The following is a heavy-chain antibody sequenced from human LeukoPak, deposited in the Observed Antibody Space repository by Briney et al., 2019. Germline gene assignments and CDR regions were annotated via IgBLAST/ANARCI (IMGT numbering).Heavy chain of an antibody. CDR2: INPNSGGT. V-gene: IGHV1-2*02. CDR3: ASQGDIVVVVAATSDAFDI. Sequence: ASVKVSCKASGYTFTGYYMHWVRQAPGQGLEWMGWINPNSGGTNYAQKFQGRVTMTRDTSISTAYMELSRLRSDDTAVYYCASQGDIVVVVAATSDAFDIWGQGTMATVSS. J-gene: IGHJ3*02. CDR1: GYTFTGYY. D-gene: IGHD2-15*01.